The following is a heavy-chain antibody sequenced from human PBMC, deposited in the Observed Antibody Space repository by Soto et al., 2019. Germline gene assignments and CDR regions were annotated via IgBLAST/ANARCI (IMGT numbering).Heavy chain of an antibody. CDR3: ASWLGRYCSSTSCFLEAFDI. CDR2: IDPSDSYT. V-gene: IGHV5-10-1*03. J-gene: IGHJ3*02. D-gene: IGHD2-2*01. CDR1: GYSFTSYW. Sequence: EVQLVQSGAEVKKPGESLRISCKGSGYSFTSYWISWVRQMPGKGLEWMGRIDPSDSYTNYSPSFQGHVTISADKSISTAYLQWSSLKASDTAMYYCASWLGRYCSSTSCFLEAFDIWGQGTMVTVSS.